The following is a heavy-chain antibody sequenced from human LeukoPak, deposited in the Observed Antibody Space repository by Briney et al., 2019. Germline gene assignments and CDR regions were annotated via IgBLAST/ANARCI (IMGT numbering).Heavy chain of an antibody. D-gene: IGHD4-11*01. J-gene: IGHJ3*02. CDR3: ARVPTPRPFVEDVFGI. V-gene: IGHV4-30-4*01. CDR2: IYYSGST. CDR1: GGSISSGDYY. Sequence: SQTLSLTCTVSGGSISSGDYYWSWIRQPPGKGLEWIGYIYYSGSTYYNPSLKSRVTISVDTSKNQFSLKLSSVTAADTAVYYCARVPTPRPFVEDVFGIWGQGTMVTVSS.